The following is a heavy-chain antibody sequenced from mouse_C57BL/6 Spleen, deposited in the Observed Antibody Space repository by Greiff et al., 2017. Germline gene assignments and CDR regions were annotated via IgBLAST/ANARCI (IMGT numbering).Heavy chain of an antibody. D-gene: IGHD1-1*01. CDR3: ARLGSSWRLGAMDY. V-gene: IGHV1-15*01. J-gene: IGHJ4*01. CDR1: GYTFTDYE. CDR2: IDPETGGT. Sequence: QVQLQQSGAELVRPGASVTLSCKASGYTFTDYEMHWVKQTPVHGLEWVGAIDPETGGTAYNQKFKGKAILTADKSSSTAYMQLNSLTSEDSAVYYCARLGSSWRLGAMDYWGQGTSVTVSS.